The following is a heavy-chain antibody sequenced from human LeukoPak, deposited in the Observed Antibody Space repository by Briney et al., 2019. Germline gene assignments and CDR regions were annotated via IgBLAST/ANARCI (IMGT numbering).Heavy chain of an antibody. J-gene: IGHJ6*04. V-gene: IGHV1-2*02. CDR2: INPNSGGT. Sequence: GASVKVSCKASGYTFTGYYMHWVRQAPGQGLEWMGWINPNSGGTNYAQKSQGRVTMTTDTSTSTAYMELRSLRSDDTAVYYCARDLRGRMDVWGKGTTVTISS. CDR1: GYTFTGYY. D-gene: IGHD3-16*01. CDR3: ARDLRGRMDV.